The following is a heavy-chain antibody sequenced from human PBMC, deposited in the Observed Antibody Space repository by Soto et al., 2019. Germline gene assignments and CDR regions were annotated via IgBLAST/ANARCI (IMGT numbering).Heavy chain of an antibody. Sequence: GGTHYADSVKGRFTISRDNSKNTLYLQINSLRVEDTAVYYCAKSGTFWTGFDYYYYYMDVWGKGTTVTVSS. J-gene: IGHJ6*03. CDR3: AKSGTFWTGFDYYYYYMDV. D-gene: IGHD3-3*01. V-gene: IGHV3-23*01. CDR2: GGT.